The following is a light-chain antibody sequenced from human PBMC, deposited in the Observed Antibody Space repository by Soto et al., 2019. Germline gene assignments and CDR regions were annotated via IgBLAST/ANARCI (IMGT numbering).Light chain of an antibody. CDR2: VVS. V-gene: IGKV1-39*01. CDR1: QTISRN. Sequence: GDRVTITCRASQTISRNLNWYQQKPGEAPKLLMYVVSSLQGGVPSRFSGSESGTDYTLTISSLQPDDFATYYCQQRYSIPYTFGQGTKLKIK. J-gene: IGKJ2*01. CDR3: QQRYSIPYT.